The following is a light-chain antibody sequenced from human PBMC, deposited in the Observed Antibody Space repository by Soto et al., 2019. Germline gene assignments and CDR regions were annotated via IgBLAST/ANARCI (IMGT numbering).Light chain of an antibody. J-gene: IGKJ3*01. V-gene: IGKV3-11*01. CDR1: QSVSSN. Sequence: EIVMTQYPATLSLSPGERATLSCRASQSVSSNLAWYQQKPGQAPRLLIYDASNRATGIPARFSGSGSGTDFTLTISSLEPEDFAVYYCQQRSNWPPLFTFGPGTKVDIK. CDR2: DAS. CDR3: QQRSNWPPLFT.